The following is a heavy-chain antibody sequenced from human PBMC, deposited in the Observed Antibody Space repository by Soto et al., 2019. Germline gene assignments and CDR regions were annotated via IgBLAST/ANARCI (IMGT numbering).Heavy chain of an antibody. D-gene: IGHD1-26*01. CDR2: IIPIFGTA. J-gene: IGHJ4*02. Sequence: AASVKVSCKASGGTFSSYAISWVRQAPGQGLEWMGGIIPIFGTANYAQKFQGRVTITADESTSTAYMELSSLRSEDTAVYYCASGAPRSTGAGTLRCDYWGQGTLVTVSS. V-gene: IGHV1-69*13. CDR3: ASGAPRSTGAGTLRCDY. CDR1: GGTFSSYA.